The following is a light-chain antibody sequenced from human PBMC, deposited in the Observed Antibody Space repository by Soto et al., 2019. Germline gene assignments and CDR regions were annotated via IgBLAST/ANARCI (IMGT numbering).Light chain of an antibody. CDR2: KAS. J-gene: IGKJ1*01. CDR1: QSVSSW. Sequence: DIQMTQSPSTLSASVGDRVTITCRASQSVSSWLVWYQQKPGKVPKLLIYKASNLERGVPSRFSGSGSGTDFTLTISSLQPDDFATYYCQQYNSYWSFGQGTKVEIK. V-gene: IGKV1-5*03. CDR3: QQYNSYWS.